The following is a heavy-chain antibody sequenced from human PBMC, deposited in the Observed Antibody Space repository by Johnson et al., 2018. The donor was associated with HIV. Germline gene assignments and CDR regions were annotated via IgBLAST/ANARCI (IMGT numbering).Heavy chain of an antibody. CDR3: TKDIGGDGKLDAFDI. V-gene: IGHV3-43D*03. CDR2: ISWYGGTT. D-gene: IGHD3-16*01. Sequence: VQLVESGGGVVRPGGSLRLSCVVSGFKFDDYGMNWVRQAPGKGLEWVSLISWYGGTTNYADSVKGRFTISRDNNKNSLYLQMNSLRVEDTALYYCTKDIGGDGKLDAFDIWGQWTMVTVSS. CDR1: GFKFDDYG. J-gene: IGHJ3*02.